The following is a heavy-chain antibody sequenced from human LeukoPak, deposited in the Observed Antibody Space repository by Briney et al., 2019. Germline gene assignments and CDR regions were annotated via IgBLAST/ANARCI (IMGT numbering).Heavy chain of an antibody. CDR3: AKDIQVST. V-gene: IGHV3-23*01. CDR2: ISSSGGST. D-gene: IGHD1-1*01. Sequence: PGGSLRLSCAASGFTFSSYAMSWVRQAPGKGLERVSAISSSGGSTYYADAVKGRFTISRDNSKNTLSLQMNSLRVEDTAMYFCAKDIQVSTWGRGTMVTVSS. CDR1: GFTFSSYA. J-gene: IGHJ3*01.